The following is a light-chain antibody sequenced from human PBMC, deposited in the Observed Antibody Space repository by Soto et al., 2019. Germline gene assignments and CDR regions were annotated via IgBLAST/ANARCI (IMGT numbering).Light chain of an antibody. CDR2: DAS. J-gene: IGKJ2*01. CDR1: QDISNY. Sequence: DIQMTQSPSSLSASVGDRVTITCQASQDISNYLNWYQQKPGKAPKLLIYDASNLETVVPSRFSGSGSGTDFTLTISRLQPEDIATEYCQKYGNLPYTLGQGTQLETK. V-gene: IGKV1-33*01. CDR3: QKYGNLPYT.